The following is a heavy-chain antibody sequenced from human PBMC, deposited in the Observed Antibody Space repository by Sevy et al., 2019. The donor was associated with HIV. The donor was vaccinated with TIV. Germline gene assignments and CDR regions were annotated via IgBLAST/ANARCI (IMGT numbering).Heavy chain of an antibody. D-gene: IGHD2-2*02. V-gene: IGHV3-48*02. CDR2: ISSTI. J-gene: IGHJ6*02. CDR3: ARGGYCSSTSCYRDGMDV. Sequence: GGSLRLSCAASGFTFSSYSMNWVRQAPGKGLEWVSYISSTIYYADSVKGRFTISRENAKNSLYLQMNSLRDEDTAVYYCARGGYCSSTSCYRDGMDVWGQGTTVTVSS. CDR1: GFTFSSYS.